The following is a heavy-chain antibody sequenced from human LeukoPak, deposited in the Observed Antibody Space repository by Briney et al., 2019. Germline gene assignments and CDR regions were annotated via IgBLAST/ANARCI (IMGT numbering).Heavy chain of an antibody. CDR3: AKDRDSGSYRGTFDY. Sequence: GGSLRLSCAASGFTFSSYGMHWVRQAPGKGLEWVAVISYDGSNKYYADSVKGRFTIPGDNSKNTLYLQMNSLRAEDTAVYYCAKDRDSGSYRGTFDYWGQGTLVTVSS. CDR1: GFTFSSYG. D-gene: IGHD1-26*01. J-gene: IGHJ4*02. CDR2: ISYDGSNK. V-gene: IGHV3-30*18.